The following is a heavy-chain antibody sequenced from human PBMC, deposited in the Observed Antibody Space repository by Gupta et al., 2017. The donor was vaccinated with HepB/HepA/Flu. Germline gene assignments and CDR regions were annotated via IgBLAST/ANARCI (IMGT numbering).Heavy chain of an antibody. D-gene: IGHD1-1*01. V-gene: IGHV3-72*01. Sequence: EVQLVESGGGLVQPGGSLRLSCAASGFTFSDHYIDWVRQAPGKGLEWVARSRNKANTYTTEYAASVKGRFTVSRDDSKTSLFLQMNSQKTEDTAVYYCARTTPTSYFDFWGRGTLVTVSS. J-gene: IGHJ4*02. CDR1: GFTFSDHY. CDR3: ARTTPTSYFDF. CDR2: SRNKANTYTT.